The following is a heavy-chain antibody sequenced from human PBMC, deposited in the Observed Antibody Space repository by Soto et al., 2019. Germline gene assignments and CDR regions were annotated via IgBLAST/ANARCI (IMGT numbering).Heavy chain of an antibody. V-gene: IGHV1-69*02. CDR2: IIPILGIA. D-gene: IGHD3-10*01. J-gene: IGHJ6*03. CDR1: GGTFSSYT. CDR3: ARGYYGSGSYSYYYMDV. Sequence: QVQLVQSGAEVKKPGSSVKVSCKASGGTFSSYTISWVRQAPGQGLEWMGRIIPILGIANYAQKFQGRVTITADKSTSTDYMELSSLRSEDTAVYYCARGYYGSGSYSYYYMDVWGKGTTVTVSS.